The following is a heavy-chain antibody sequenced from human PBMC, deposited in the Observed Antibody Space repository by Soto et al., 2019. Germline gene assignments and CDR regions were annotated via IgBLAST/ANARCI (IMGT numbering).Heavy chain of an antibody. Sequence: PSVKVSCKASGYTFTGYYMHWVRQAPGQGLEWMGWINPNSGGTNYAQKFQGRVTMTRDTSISTAYMELSRLRSDDTAVYYCARDRDGSSWYAFDIWGQGTMVTVSS. CDR1: GYTFTGYY. J-gene: IGHJ3*02. CDR3: ARDRDGSSWYAFDI. D-gene: IGHD6-13*01. CDR2: INPNSGGT. V-gene: IGHV1-2*02.